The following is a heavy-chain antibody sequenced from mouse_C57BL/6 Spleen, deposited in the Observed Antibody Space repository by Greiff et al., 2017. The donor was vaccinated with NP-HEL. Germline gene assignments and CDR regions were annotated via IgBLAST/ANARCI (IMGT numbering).Heavy chain of an antibody. D-gene: IGHD3-2*02. CDR3: ARSEPAQLRPFDY. J-gene: IGHJ2*01. V-gene: IGHV1-81*01. Sequence: VQLQQSGAELARPGASVKLSCKASGYTFTSYGISWVKQRTGQGLEWIGEIYPRSGNTYYNEKFKGKATLTADKSSSTAYMELRSLTSEDSAVYFCARSEPAQLRPFDYWGQGTTLTVSS. CDR2: IYPRSGNT. CDR1: GYTFTSYG.